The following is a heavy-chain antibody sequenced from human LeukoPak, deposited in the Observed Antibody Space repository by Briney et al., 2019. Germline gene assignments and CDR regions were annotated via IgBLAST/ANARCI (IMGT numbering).Heavy chain of an antibody. J-gene: IGHJ4*02. CDR1: GFTFSDYG. D-gene: IGHD1/OR15-1a*01. V-gene: IGHV3-30*03. CDR3: ARNRGHQQFDY. CDR2: ISYDGRNE. Sequence: GGSLRLSCVASGFTFSDYGMLWVRQPPGKGLEWVAVISYDGRNEHYADSVKGRFTISRDNAKNSLYLQMNSLRAEDTAVYYCARNRGHQQFDYWGQGTLVTVSS.